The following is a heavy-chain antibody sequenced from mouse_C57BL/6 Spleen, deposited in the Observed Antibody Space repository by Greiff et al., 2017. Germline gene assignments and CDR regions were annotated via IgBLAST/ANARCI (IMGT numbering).Heavy chain of an antibody. V-gene: IGHV1-53*01. CDR2: INPSNGGT. Sequence: QVQLQQPGTELVKPGASVKLSCKASGYTFTSYWMHWVKQRPGQGLEWIGNINPSNGGTNYNEKFKSKATLTVDKSSSTAYMQLSSLTSEDSAVYYCALITTVVATRYAMDYWGQGTSGTVSS. CDR1: GYTFTSYW. CDR3: ALITTVVATRYAMDY. J-gene: IGHJ4*01. D-gene: IGHD1-1*01.